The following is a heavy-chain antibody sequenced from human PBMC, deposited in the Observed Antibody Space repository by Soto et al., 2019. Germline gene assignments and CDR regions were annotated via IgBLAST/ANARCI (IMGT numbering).Heavy chain of an antibody. CDR1: GGSISPYY. Sequence: QVQLQESGPGLVKSSETLSLTCTVSGGSISPYYWSWIRQSPGKGLEWIGYISYSGNPYYSPSPKSPVIMSLDTSRNQITLKVASATAADTAVYFCARGVGSSPPRYWGQGTLVSVSS. D-gene: IGHD1-26*01. CDR2: ISYSGNP. V-gene: IGHV4-59*01. CDR3: ARGVGSSPPRY. J-gene: IGHJ4*02.